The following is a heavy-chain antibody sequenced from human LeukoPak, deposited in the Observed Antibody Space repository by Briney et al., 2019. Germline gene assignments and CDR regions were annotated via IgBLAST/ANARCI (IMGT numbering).Heavy chain of an antibody. V-gene: IGHV4-59*01. D-gene: IGHD2-2*01. CDR3: ARDSSPSAMPYMDV. Sequence: MSSETLSLTCFVSGGSIKNSYWTWVRQAPGKGLEWIGNIDDSGNTNYSPSVRSRVTISLDTSKNRFSLRVTSVTAADTALFFCARDSSPSAMPYMDVWGEWTPVTVSS. CDR1: GGSIKNSY. J-gene: IGHJ6*03. CDR2: IDDSGNT.